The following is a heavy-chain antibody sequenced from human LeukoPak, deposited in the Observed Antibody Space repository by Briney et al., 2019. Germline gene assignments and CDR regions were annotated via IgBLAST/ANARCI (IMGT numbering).Heavy chain of an antibody. CDR1: GFTFDDYA. CDR2: ISWNSGSI. J-gene: IGHJ5*02. CDR3: AKDIVPYCSSTSCYTVNWFDP. Sequence: GGSLRLSCAASGFTFDDYAMHWVRQAPGKGLEWVSGISWNSGSIGYADSVKGRFTISRDNAKNSLYLQMNSLRAEDTALYYCAKDIVPYCSSTSCYTVNWFDPWGQGTLVTVSS. V-gene: IGHV3-9*01. D-gene: IGHD2-2*02.